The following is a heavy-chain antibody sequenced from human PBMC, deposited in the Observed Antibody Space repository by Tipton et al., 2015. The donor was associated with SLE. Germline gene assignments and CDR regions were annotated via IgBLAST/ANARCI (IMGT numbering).Heavy chain of an antibody. CDR3: ARDLGSSWPGFDP. CDR2: ISSSSSYI. D-gene: IGHD6-13*01. Sequence: GSLRLSCAASGFTFSSYSMNWVRQAPGKGLEWVSSISSSSSYIYYADSVKGRFTISRDNAKNSLYLQMNSLRAEDTAVYYCARDLGSSWPGFDPWGQGTLVTVSS. J-gene: IGHJ5*02. CDR1: GFTFSSYS. V-gene: IGHV3-21*01.